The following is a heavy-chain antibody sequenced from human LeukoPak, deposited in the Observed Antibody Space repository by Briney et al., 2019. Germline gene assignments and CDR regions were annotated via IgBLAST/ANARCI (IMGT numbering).Heavy chain of an antibody. J-gene: IGHJ4*02. CDR2: ISAYNGNT. Sequence: ASVKVSCKASGYTFTSYGISWVRQAPGQGLEWMGWISAYNGNTNYAQKLQGRVTMTTDTSTSTAYMELRSLRSEDTAVYYCARQMGYCSGGSCYRGFDYWGQGTLVTVSS. V-gene: IGHV1-18*01. CDR3: ARQMGYCSGGSCYRGFDY. CDR1: GYTFTSYG. D-gene: IGHD2-15*01.